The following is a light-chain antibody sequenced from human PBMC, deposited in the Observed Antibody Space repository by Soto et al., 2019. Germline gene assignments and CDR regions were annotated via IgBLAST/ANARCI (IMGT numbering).Light chain of an antibody. CDR2: MAF. V-gene: IGKV1-39*01. CDR1: QNIRNY. CDR3: QQSYSAPIT. J-gene: IGKJ5*01. Sequence: EIQMTQSPSSLSASVGDRVTITCRASQNIRNYLNWYQQKPGKAPKLLIYMAFTLQSGVPSRFSGSGSGTDFTLTISSLQPEDFARYYCQQSYSAPITLGQGTRLEI.